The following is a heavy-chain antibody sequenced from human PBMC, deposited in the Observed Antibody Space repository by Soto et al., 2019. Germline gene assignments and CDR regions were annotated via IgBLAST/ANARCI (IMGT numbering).Heavy chain of an antibody. D-gene: IGHD1-26*01. CDR1: GFTFSSYS. CDR3: ARDQSGSYYGHFDL. J-gene: IGHJ2*01. Sequence: EVQLVESGGGLVKPGGSLRLSCAASGFTFSSYSMNWVRQATGKGLEWVSSISSSSSYIYYADSVKGRFTISRDNAKNSLYLQMNSLRAEDTAVYYCARDQSGSYYGHFDLWGRGTLVTVSS. V-gene: IGHV3-21*01. CDR2: ISSSSSYI.